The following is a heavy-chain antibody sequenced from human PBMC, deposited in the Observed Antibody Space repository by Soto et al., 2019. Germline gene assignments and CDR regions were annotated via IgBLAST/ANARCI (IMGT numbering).Heavy chain of an antibody. V-gene: IGHV4-4*07. J-gene: IGHJ6*02. CDR3: ARAEYSSSSFYYYYYGMDV. CDR2: IYTSGST. D-gene: IGHD6-6*01. Sequence: SETLSLTCTVSGGSISSYYWSWIRQPAGKGLEWIGRIYTSGSTNYNPSLKSRVTMSVDTSKNQFSLKLSSVTAADTAVHYCARAEYSSSSFYYYYYGMDVWGQGTTVTVSS. CDR1: GGSISSYY.